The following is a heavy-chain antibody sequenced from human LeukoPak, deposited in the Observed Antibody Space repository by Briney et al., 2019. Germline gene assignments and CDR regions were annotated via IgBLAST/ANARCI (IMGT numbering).Heavy chain of an antibody. CDR1: QLTFSSYA. CDR3: AKGLGGGYGSSTSCYPLDY. Sequence: GGSLILSCTASQLTFSSYAMRWVRQAPGKGLEWVSATSGSGGSKYYADSVRGRFTISRDNSKNTLYLQMNSLIAEDTAIYYCAKGLGGGYGSSTSCYPLDYWGQGALVTVSS. V-gene: IGHV3-23*01. J-gene: IGHJ4*02. D-gene: IGHD2-2*01. CDR2: TSGSGGSK.